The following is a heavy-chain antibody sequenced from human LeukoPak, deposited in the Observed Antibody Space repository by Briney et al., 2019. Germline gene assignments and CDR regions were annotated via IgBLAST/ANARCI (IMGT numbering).Heavy chain of an antibody. V-gene: IGHV1-18*01. Sequence: ASVKVSCKASGYTFTSYGISWVRQAPGQGLEWMGWISAYNGNTNYAQKLQGRVTMTTDTSTSTAYMELRSLRSDDTAVYYCAGGPITYYDFWSGYHNWFDPWGQGTLVTVSS. CDR2: ISAYNGNT. CDR3: AGGPITYYDFWSGYHNWFDP. J-gene: IGHJ5*02. CDR1: GYTFTSYG. D-gene: IGHD3-3*01.